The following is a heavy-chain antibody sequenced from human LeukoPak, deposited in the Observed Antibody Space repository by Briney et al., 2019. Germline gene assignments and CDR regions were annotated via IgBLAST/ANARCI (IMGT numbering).Heavy chain of an antibody. J-gene: IGHJ4*02. CDR1: GFTFSSYA. CDR3: AKWKYSNSGIDDY. CDR2: ISGSGDNT. D-gene: IGHD6-6*01. V-gene: IGHV3-23*01. Sequence: GGSLRLSCVASGFTFSSYAMAWVRQAPGKGLEWVSVISGSGDNTYYADSVKGRFTISRDNSKNMLYLQMNSLRAEDTAVYYCAKWKYSNSGIDDYWGQGTLVTVSS.